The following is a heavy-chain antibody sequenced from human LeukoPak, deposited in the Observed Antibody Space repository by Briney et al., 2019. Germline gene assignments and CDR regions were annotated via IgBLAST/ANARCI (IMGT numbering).Heavy chain of an antibody. D-gene: IGHD2-8*01. CDR3: ARGDCTNGVCYRLHDY. J-gene: IGHJ4*02. V-gene: IGHV1-18*01. CDR1: GYTFTSYG. Sequence: ASVKVSCKASGYTFTSYGISWERQAPGQGLEWMGWISAYNGNTNYAQKLQGRVTMTTDTSTSTAYMELRSLRSDDTAVYYCARGDCTNGVCYRLHDYWGQGTLVTVSS. CDR2: ISAYNGNT.